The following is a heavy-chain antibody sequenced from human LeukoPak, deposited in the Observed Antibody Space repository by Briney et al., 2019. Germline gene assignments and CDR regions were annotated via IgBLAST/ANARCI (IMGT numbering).Heavy chain of an antibody. D-gene: IGHD3-10*01. CDR2: INHSGST. CDR3: ARFEVTMVRGVIISTIADY. CDR1: GESFSGYF. Sequence: SETLSLTCAVYGESFSGYFWTWIRQPPGKGLEWIGEINHSGSTNYNPSLKSRVTISVDTSKNQFSLKLSSVTAADTAVYYCARFEVTMVRGVIISTIADYWGQGTLVTVSS. V-gene: IGHV4-34*01. J-gene: IGHJ4*02.